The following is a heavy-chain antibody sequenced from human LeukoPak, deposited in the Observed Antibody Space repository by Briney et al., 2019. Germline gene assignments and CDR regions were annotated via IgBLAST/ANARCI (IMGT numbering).Heavy chain of an antibody. CDR1: GFTFSSYA. D-gene: IGHD3-9*01. CDR2: ISYDGSNK. Sequence: GGSLRLSCAASGFTFSSYAMHWVRQAPGKGLERVAVISYDGSNKYYADSVKGRFTISRDNSKNTLYLQMDSLRAEDTALYYCARGLGTGYYNVAYWGQGTLVTVSS. V-gene: IGHV3-30-3*01. CDR3: ARGLGTGYYNVAY. J-gene: IGHJ4*02.